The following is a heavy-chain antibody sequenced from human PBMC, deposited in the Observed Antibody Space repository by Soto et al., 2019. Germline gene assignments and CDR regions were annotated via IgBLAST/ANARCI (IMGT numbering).Heavy chain of an antibody. CDR1: GGSISSSSYY. CDR3: ARQLAYSSSRGRIWFDP. J-gene: IGHJ5*02. Sequence: SETLSLTCTVSGGSISSSSYYWGWIRQPPGKGLEWIGSIYYSGSTYYNPSLKSRATISVDTSKNQFSLKLSSVTAADTAVYYCARQLAYSSSRGRIWFDPWGQGTLVTVSS. CDR2: IYYSGST. D-gene: IGHD6-6*01. V-gene: IGHV4-39*01.